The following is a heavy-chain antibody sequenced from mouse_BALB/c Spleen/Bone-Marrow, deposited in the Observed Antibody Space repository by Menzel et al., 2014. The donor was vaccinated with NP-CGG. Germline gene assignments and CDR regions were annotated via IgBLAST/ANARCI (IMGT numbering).Heavy chain of an antibody. CDR2: INSDGGST. J-gene: IGHJ3*01. CDR1: EYEFPSHD. Sequence: EVQLQQSGGGLVQPGESLKLSCESNEYEFPSHDMSWVRKTPEKRLELVAAINSDGGSTYYPDTMERRFIISRDNSKKTLYLQMSSLRSEDTAFYYCARHGDYYGSSLFAYWDQGTLVTVSA. CDR3: ARHGDYYGSSLFAY. V-gene: IGHV5-2*01. D-gene: IGHD1-1*01.